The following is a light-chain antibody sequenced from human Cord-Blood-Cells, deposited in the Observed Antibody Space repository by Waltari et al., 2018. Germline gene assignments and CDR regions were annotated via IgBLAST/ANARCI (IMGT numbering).Light chain of an antibody. CDR2: DNN. V-gene: IGLV1-51*01. CDR3: GTWDSSLSACV. Sequence: QSVLTQPPSVSAAPGKKVTISCSGSSSNSGNNYVSWYQQLPGTAPTLLIYDNNKRPSGIPDRFSGSKSGTSATLGITGLQTGDEADYYCGTWDSSLSACVFGGGTKLTVL. CDR1: SSNSGNNY. J-gene: IGLJ3*02.